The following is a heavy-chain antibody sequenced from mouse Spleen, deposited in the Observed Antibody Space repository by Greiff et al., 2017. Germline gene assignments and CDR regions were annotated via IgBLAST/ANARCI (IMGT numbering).Heavy chain of an antibody. CDR2: IDPSDSYT. V-gene: IGHV1-69*01. Sequence: QVQLQQPGAELVMPGASVKLSCKASGYTFTSYWMHWVKQRPGQGLEWIGEIDPSDSYTNYNQKFKGKATLTVDKSSSTAYMQLSSLTSEDSAVYYCARGDRRGFDYWGQGTTLTVSS. D-gene: IGHD2-14*01. CDR3: ARGDRRGFDY. CDR1: GYTFTSYW. J-gene: IGHJ2*01.